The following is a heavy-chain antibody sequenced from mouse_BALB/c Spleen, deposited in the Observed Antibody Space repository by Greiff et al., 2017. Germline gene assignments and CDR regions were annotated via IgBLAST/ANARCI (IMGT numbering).Heavy chain of an antibody. CDR1: GFNFNDTY. D-gene: IGHD2-4*01. CDR2: IDPANGNT. J-gene: IGHJ2*01. V-gene: IGHV14-3*02. CDR3: ARGWITDLDD. Sequence: VQLLQSGAELVKPGASVKLSCTAYGFNFNDTYMHWVKQRPEQGLEWIGWIDPANGNTKYDPKFQGKATITADTSSNTAYLQLSSLTSEDTAVYYCARGWITDLDDWGQGTTLTVSS.